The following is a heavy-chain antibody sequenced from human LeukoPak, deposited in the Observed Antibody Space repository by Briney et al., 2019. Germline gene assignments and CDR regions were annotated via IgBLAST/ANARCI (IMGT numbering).Heavy chain of an antibody. CDR1: GFTFSSHA. D-gene: IGHD1-14*01. J-gene: IGHJ2*01. Sequence: GGSLRLSCVASGFTFSSHAMYWVRQAPGKGLEWVSTISAGPGDTYYAGSVKGRFTISRDNSKNTLFLQMNSLRAEDTALYYCVRRGTNLYFDFWGRGTLVTVSS. V-gene: IGHV3-23*01. CDR2: ISAGPGDT. CDR3: VRRGTNLYFDF.